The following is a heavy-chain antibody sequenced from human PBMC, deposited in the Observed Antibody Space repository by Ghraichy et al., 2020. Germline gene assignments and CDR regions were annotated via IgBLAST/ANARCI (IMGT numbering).Heavy chain of an antibody. CDR3: ARGGGYGSGSYYSYYYYGMDV. J-gene: IGHJ6*02. Sequence: SQTLSLTCAVSGGSISSGGYSWSWIRQPPGKGLEWIGYIYHSGSTYYNPSLKSRVTISVDRSKNQFSLKLSSVTAADTAVYYCARGGGYGSGSYYSYYYYGMDVWGQGTTVTVSS. D-gene: IGHD3-10*01. CDR2: IYHSGST. V-gene: IGHV4-30-2*01. CDR1: GGSISSGGYS.